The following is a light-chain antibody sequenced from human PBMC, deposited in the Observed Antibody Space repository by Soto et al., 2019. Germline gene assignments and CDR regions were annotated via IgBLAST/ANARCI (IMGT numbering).Light chain of an antibody. CDR3: TSYTTSITYV. J-gene: IGLJ1*01. V-gene: IGLV2-14*03. CDR2: DVS. CDR1: SSDFGDFNY. Sequence: QTVLTQPASVSGSPGQSITISCTGTSSDFGDFNYVFWYQQHPGKAPKLLIYDVSNRPSGVSNRFSGSKSGDTASLTISGLQAEDEADYCCTSYTTSITYVFGTGTKVTVL.